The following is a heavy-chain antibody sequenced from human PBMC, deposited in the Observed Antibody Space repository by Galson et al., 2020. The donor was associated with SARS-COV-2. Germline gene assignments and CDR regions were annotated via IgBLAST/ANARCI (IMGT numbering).Heavy chain of an antibody. D-gene: IGHD6-13*01. Sequence: GESLKISCAASGFTVSSNYMSWVRQAPGKWLEWVSVIYSGGSTYYADSVKGRFTISRDNSKNTLYLQMNSLRAEDTAVYYCARGAGLDYWGQGTLVTVSS. CDR3: ARGAGLDY. V-gene: IGHV3-66*01. J-gene: IGHJ4*02. CDR1: GFTVSSNY. CDR2: IYSGGST.